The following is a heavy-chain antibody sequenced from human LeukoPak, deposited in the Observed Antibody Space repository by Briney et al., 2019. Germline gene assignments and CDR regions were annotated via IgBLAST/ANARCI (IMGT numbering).Heavy chain of an antibody. Sequence: ASVKVSCKASGYTFTSYGISWVRQAPGQGLEWMGWISAYNGNTNYAQKLQGRVTMTRNTSISTAYMELSSLRSEDTAVYYCARGGCSSTSCYLNWFDPWGQGTLVTVSS. CDR2: ISAYNGNT. J-gene: IGHJ5*02. CDR1: GYTFTSYG. V-gene: IGHV1-18*01. CDR3: ARGGCSSTSCYLNWFDP. D-gene: IGHD2-2*01.